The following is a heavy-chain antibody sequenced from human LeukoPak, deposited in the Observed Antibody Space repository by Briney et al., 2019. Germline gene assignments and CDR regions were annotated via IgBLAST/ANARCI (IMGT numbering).Heavy chain of an antibody. V-gene: IGHV1-2*02. J-gene: IGHJ4*02. Sequence: GASVKVSCKASGYTFTGYYMHWVRQAPGQGLEWMGWINPNSGGTNYAQKFQGRVTMTRDTSISTAYMELSRLRSDDTAVYYCARDREAVRGVIMGDYWGQGTLVTVSS. CDR2: INPNSGGT. D-gene: IGHD3-10*01. CDR3: ARDREAVRGVIMGDY. CDR1: GYTFTGYY.